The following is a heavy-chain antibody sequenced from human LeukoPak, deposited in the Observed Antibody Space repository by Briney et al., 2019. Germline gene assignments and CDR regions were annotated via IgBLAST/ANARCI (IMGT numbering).Heavy chain of an antibody. Sequence: GGSLRLSCAGSEFTFSSYSMHWVRQAPGQGLEWVSCISGRSDDIYYADSVQGRFTISRDNSKNSLYLQMKSLRAEDTALYYCARRGYHDYSGFDYWGQGTLVTVSS. CDR1: EFTFSSYS. V-gene: IGHV3-21*01. D-gene: IGHD1-26*01. CDR3: ARRGYHDYSGFDY. CDR2: ISGRSDDI. J-gene: IGHJ4*02.